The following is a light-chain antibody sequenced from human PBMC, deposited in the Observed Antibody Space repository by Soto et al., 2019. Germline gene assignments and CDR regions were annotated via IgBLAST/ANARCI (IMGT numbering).Light chain of an antibody. V-gene: IGLV2-23*02. CDR2: EVS. CDR1: SSDVGSYNL. Sequence: QSVLTQPASVSGSPGQSITISCTGTSSDVGSYNLVSWYQQHPGKAPKLMIYEVSKRRPGVSNRFSGSKSGNTASLTIPRLQAEDEADYYCCSYAGSSTWVFGGGTKVTAL. J-gene: IGLJ3*02. CDR3: CSYAGSSTWV.